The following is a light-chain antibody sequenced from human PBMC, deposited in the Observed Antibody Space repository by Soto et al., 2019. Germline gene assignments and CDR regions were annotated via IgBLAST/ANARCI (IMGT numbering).Light chain of an antibody. CDR3: QQRSNWLT. CDR1: QSVSSY. CDR2: DAS. J-gene: IGKJ4*01. Sequence: ETVLTQSPATLSLSPGERATLSCRASQSVSSYLAWYQQKPGQAPRLLIYDASNRATGIPARFSGSGSGTDFTRTISSLEPEAFAVYYFQQRSNWLTFGGGTKVEIK. V-gene: IGKV3-11*01.